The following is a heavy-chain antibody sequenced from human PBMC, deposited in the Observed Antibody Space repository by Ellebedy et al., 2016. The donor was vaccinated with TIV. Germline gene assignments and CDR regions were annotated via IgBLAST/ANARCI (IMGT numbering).Heavy chain of an antibody. CDR2: ISGGGTSI. J-gene: IGHJ4*02. V-gene: IGHV3-11*01. CDR3: VSSGATPDHY. Sequence: LSLTCAASGFTFSDYNMNWIRQAPGRGLEFLSLISGGGTSITYADSVRGRFTISRDNAKNSLFLQMSSLRAEDTAVYYCVSSGATPDHYWGQGTLVTVSS. D-gene: IGHD3-10*01. CDR1: GFTFSDYN.